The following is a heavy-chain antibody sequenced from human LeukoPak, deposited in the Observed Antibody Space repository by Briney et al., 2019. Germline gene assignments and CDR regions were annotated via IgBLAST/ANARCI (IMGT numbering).Heavy chain of an antibody. J-gene: IGHJ5*02. Sequence: PSETLSLTCSVSGYSISSGYYWGWIRQPPEKGLEWIGSIYHSGSTNYNPSLKSRVTISVDTSKNQFSLKLSSVTAADTAVYYCARRSQYYYGSGRSNWFDPWGQGTLVTVSS. CDR3: ARRSQYYYGSGRSNWFDP. V-gene: IGHV4-38-2*02. D-gene: IGHD3-10*01. CDR2: IYHSGST. CDR1: GYSISSGYY.